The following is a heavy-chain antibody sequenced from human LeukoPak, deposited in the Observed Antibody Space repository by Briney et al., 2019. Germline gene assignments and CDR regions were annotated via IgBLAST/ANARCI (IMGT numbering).Heavy chain of an antibody. CDR1: GGSISSYY. CDR3: ARGVVPAARLLWFDP. J-gene: IGHJ5*02. V-gene: IGHV4-59*01. D-gene: IGHD2-2*01. CDR2: IYYSGST. Sequence: PSETLSLTCTVSGGSISSYYWSWIRQPPGKGLEWIGYIYYSGSTNYNPSHKSRVTISVDTSKNQFSLKLSSVTAADTAVYYCARGVVPAARLLWFDPWGQGTLVTVSS.